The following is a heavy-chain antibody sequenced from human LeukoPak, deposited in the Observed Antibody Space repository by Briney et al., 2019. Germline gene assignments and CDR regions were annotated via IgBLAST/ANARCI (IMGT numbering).Heavy chain of an antibody. Sequence: GGSLRLSCAASGFTFSTYAIHWVRQAPGKGLEWVAVIWYDGSEQYYADSVKGRFIISRDNSKSTSDLQMNSLRAEDTAVYCCAREGDSRWGELSPWGQGTLVTVSA. D-gene: IGHD3-16*02. CDR3: AREGDSRWGELSP. CDR1: GFTFSTYA. V-gene: IGHV3-33*01. CDR2: IWYDGSEQ. J-gene: IGHJ1*01.